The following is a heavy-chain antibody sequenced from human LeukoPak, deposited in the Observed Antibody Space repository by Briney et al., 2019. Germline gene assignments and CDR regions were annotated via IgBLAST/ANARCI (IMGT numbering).Heavy chain of an antibody. J-gene: IGHJ6*04. V-gene: IGHV4-34*01. Sequence: SETLSLTCAVYGGSFSGYYWSWIRQPPGKGLEWIGEINHSGSTNYNPTLKSRVTISVDTSKNQFSLKLSSVTAADTAVYYCARVPFYDYVWGSYRYFGRDVWGKGTTVTVSS. CDR3: ARVPFYDYVWGSYRYFGRDV. CDR1: GGSFSGYY. D-gene: IGHD3-16*02. CDR2: INHSGST.